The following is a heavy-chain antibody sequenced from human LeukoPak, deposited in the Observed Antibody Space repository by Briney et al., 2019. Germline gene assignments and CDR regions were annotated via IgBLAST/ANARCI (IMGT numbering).Heavy chain of an antibody. Sequence: GRSLRLSCAASGLTFSSYSLSWVRQAPRKGLEWVSYISSSSTTIYYADSVKGRFTISRDNAKNSLYLQMNSLRDEDTAVYYCARDSYGNSGYYYVSDYWGQGTLVTVSS. J-gene: IGHJ4*02. CDR2: ISSSSTTI. CDR1: GLTFSSYS. CDR3: ARDSYGNSGYYYVSDY. V-gene: IGHV3-48*02. D-gene: IGHD3-22*01.